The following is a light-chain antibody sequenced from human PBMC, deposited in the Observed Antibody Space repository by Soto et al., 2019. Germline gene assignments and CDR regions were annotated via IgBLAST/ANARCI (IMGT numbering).Light chain of an antibody. CDR3: AAWDDSLSGWV. J-gene: IGLJ3*02. CDR1: SSNIGSNY. CDR2: RNN. V-gene: IGLV1-47*01. Sequence: QSVLTQPPSASGTPGQRVTISCSGSSSNIGSNYVYWYQQLPGPAPKLLIYRNNQRPSGVPDRFSGSKSGTSASLAISGLRSEDEAAYYCAAWDDSLSGWVFGGGTKLTVL.